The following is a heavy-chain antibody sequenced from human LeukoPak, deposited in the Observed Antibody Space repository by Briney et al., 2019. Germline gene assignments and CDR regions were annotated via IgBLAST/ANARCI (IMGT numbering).Heavy chain of an antibody. J-gene: IGHJ4*02. V-gene: IGHV3-74*01. CDR3: AKGFDGYSYGSGGY. Sequence: GGSLRLSCAASGFIFSSYWMHWVRQAPGKGPVWVSRIKSDGSSPSYADSVKGRFTISRDNAKNTVYLQMNSLRAEDTAVYYCAKGFDGYSYGSGGYWGQGTLVTVSS. CDR1: GFIFSSYW. D-gene: IGHD5-18*01. CDR2: IKSDGSSP.